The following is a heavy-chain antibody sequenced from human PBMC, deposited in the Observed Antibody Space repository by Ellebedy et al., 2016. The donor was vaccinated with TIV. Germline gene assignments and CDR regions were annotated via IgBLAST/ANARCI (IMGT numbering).Heavy chain of an antibody. CDR1: GFTFSSYS. D-gene: IGHD3-22*01. CDR2: ISGSGGST. Sequence: GGSLRLSCAASGFTFSSYSMHWVRQAPGKGLKWVSAISGSGGSTYYADSVKGRFTISRDNSKNTLYLQMNSLRAEDTAVYYCAKDHYDSSGYYYDFFDYWGQGTLVTVSS. J-gene: IGHJ4*02. V-gene: IGHV3-23*01. CDR3: AKDHYDSSGYYYDFFDY.